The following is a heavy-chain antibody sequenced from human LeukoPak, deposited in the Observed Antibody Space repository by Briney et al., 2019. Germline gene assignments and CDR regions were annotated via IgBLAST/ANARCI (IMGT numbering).Heavy chain of an antibody. J-gene: IGHJ5*02. Sequence: ETLSLTCTVSGGSISSSNYYWGWVRQPPGKGLEWIGSAYYPGRVDLISPLKSRVTVSLDTSKNQFSLQLTSVAPEDTAIYYCAIIDITMIRGFSWGRGALVIVSS. CDR2: AYYPGRV. CDR1: GGSISSSNYY. CDR3: AIIDITMIRGFS. D-gene: IGHD3-10*01. V-gene: IGHV4-39*07.